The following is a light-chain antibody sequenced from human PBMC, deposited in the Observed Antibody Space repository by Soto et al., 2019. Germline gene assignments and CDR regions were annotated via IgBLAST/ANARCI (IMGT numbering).Light chain of an antibody. CDR1: SSNIGSNT. V-gene: IGLV1-44*01. CDR2: SNN. J-gene: IGLJ1*01. Sequence: QSVLTQPPSASGTPGQRVTISCSGSSSNIGSNTVNWYQQLPGTAPKLLIYSNNQRPSGVPDRFSGSKSGTSASLAISGLQSEDEADYYCAAWDDGMKGPYVGGTGTKVTDL. CDR3: AAWDDGMKGPYV.